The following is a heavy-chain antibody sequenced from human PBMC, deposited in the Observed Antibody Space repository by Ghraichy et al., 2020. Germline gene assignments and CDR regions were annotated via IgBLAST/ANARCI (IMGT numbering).Heavy chain of an antibody. CDR1: GLIFRNLW. J-gene: IGHJ4*02. CDR2: IKSRYDGGTI. D-gene: IGHD3-16*01. CDR3: TTDFPYTEGGTRLH. V-gene: IGHV3-15*01. Sequence: GESLNISCVTSGLIFRNLWMTWIRQAPGKGLEWVGRIKSRYDGGTIDYAAPVKGRFSISRDDSLNTVYLQMNGLKTDDTAVYYCTTDFPYTEGGTRLHWGQGSLVTVSS.